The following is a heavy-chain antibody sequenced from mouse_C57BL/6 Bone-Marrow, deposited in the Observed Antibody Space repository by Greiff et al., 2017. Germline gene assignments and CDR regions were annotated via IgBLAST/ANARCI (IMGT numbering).Heavy chain of an antibody. CDR2: IYPRSGNT. Sequence: QVQLQQSGAELARPGASVKLSCKASGYTFTSYGISWVKQSTGQGLEWIGEIYPRSGNTYYNEKFKGKATLTADTSSSTAYMELRSLTSEDAAVYFCARVYCGSRGAWFADWGQGTLVTVAA. V-gene: IGHV1-81*01. D-gene: IGHD1-1*01. CDR3: ARVYCGSRGAWFAD. CDR1: GYTFTSYG. J-gene: IGHJ3*01.